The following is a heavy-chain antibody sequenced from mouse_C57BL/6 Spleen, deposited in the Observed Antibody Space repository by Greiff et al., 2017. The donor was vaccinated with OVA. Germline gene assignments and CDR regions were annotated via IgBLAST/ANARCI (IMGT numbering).Heavy chain of an antibody. D-gene: IGHD2-4*01. CDR3: ARQDYDFYFDY. J-gene: IGHJ2*01. Sequence: VQLQQSGAELARPGASVKLSCKASGYTFTSYGISWVKQRTGQGLEWIGEIYPRSGNTYYNEKFKGKATLTADKSSSTAYMELRSLTSEDSAVYFCARQDYDFYFDYWGQGTTLTVSS. CDR1: GYTFTSYG. CDR2: IYPRSGNT. V-gene: IGHV1-81*01.